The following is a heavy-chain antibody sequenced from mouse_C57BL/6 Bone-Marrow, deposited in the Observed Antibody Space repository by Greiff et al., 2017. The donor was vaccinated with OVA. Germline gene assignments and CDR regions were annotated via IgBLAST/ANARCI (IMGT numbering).Heavy chain of an antibody. J-gene: IGHJ3*01. V-gene: IGHV1-59*01. D-gene: IGHD2-2*01. Sequence: VQLQQPGAELVRPGTSVKLSCKASGYTFTSYWMHWVKQRPGQGLEWIGVIDPSDSYTNYNQKFKGKATLTVDTSSSTAYMQLSSLTSEDSAVYYCARRGVTTCPFAYWGQGTLVTVSA. CDR1: GYTFTSYW. CDR3: ARRGVTTCPFAY. CDR2: IDPSDSYT.